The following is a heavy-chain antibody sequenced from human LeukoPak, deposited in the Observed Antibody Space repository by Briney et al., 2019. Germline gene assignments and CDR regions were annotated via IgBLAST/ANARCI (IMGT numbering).Heavy chain of an antibody. CDR2: ISSSGTTM. CDR1: GFTFSSYE. Sequence: GGSLRLSCAASGFTFSSYEMNWVRQAPGKGLEWVSYISSSGTTMYYADSVKGRFTISRDNAENSLYLQMNSLRAEDTAVYYCARAGGDTAVVFDAFDIWGQGTLVTVSS. D-gene: IGHD5-18*01. V-gene: IGHV3-48*03. CDR3: ARAGGDTAVVFDAFDI. J-gene: IGHJ3*02.